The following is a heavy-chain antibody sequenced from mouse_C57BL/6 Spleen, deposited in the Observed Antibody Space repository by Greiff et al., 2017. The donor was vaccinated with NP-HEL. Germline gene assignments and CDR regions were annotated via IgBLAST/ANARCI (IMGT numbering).Heavy chain of an antibody. V-gene: IGHV1-80*01. CDR3: ARGELRIDSFAY. CDR1: GYAFSSYW. Sequence: QVQLQQSGAELVKPGASVKISCKASGYAFSSYWMNWVKQRPGKGLEWIGQIYPGDGDTNYNGKFKGKATLTADKSSSTAYMQLSSLTSEDSAVYFCARGELRIDSFAYWGQGTLVTVSA. D-gene: IGHD2-4*01. CDR2: IYPGDGDT. J-gene: IGHJ3*01.